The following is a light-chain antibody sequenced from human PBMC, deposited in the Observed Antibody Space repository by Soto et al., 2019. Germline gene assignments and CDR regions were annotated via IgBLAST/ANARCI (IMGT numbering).Light chain of an antibody. CDR1: QSVSSY. CDR3: QQRSNSFT. Sequence: EIVLTQSPATLPLSPGERATLSCRASQSVSSYLAWYQQKPGQAPRLLIYDASNRATGIPARFSGSGSGTDFTLTISSLEPEDFAVYYCQQRSNSFTFGPGTKWIS. CDR2: DAS. J-gene: IGKJ3*01. V-gene: IGKV3-11*01.